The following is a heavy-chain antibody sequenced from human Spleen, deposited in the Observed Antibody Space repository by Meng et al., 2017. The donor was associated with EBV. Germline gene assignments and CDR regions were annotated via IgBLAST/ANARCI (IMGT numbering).Heavy chain of an antibody. V-gene: IGHV4-4*02. Sequence: QVQLQGSGPGLVKPSGTLSLTCTVSGGSSSGYYWYSWVRQPPGKGLEWIGEIYHSGRTNYNPSLKSRATISADKSETQFSLNLKSVTAADTAVYYCARGRGGYYIFDYWGQGTLVTASS. CDR2: IYHSGRT. J-gene: IGHJ4*02. CDR1: GGSSSGYYW. CDR3: ARGRGGYYIFDY. D-gene: IGHD3-22*01.